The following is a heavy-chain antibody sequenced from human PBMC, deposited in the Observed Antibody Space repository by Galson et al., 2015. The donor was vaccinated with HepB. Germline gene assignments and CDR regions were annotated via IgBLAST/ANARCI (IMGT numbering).Heavy chain of an antibody. CDR1: GDSVSSNGAA. CDR2: TYYRSKWYY. CDR3: ARSAGDLDY. D-gene: IGHD7-27*01. V-gene: IGHV6-1*01. J-gene: IGHJ4*02. Sequence: CAISGDSVSSNGAAWNWIRQSPSRGLEWLGRTYYRSKWYYGYAVSVKSRITINPDTSKNQFSLHLNSVTPEDTAVYYRARSAGDLDYWGQGSLVTVSS.